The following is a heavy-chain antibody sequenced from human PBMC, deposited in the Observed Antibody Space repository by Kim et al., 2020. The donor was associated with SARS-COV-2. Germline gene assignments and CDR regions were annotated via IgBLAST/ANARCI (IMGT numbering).Heavy chain of an antibody. D-gene: IGHD3-10*01. J-gene: IGHJ4*02. Sequence: AQKCQGRGTMTRDTSISTAYMELSRLGSDDTAVYYCARAKGLLWFGEFDYWGQGTLVTVSS. V-gene: IGHV1-2*02. CDR3: ARAKGLLWFGEFDY.